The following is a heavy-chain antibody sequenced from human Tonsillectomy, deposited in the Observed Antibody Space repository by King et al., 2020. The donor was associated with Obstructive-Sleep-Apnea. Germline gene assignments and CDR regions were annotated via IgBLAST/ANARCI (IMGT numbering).Heavy chain of an antibody. V-gene: IGHV3-23*04. CDR2: ISGSGGST. CDR1: GFTFSSYA. CDR3: AKILGRGGDLVDY. Sequence: VQLVESGGGLVQPGGSLRLSFAASGFTFSSYAMSLVRQAPGKGLEWVSAISGSGGSTYYADSVKGRFPISRDNSKNTLYLQMNSLRAEDTAVYYCAKILGRGGDLVDYWGQGTLVTVSS. D-gene: IGHD2-21*02. J-gene: IGHJ4*02.